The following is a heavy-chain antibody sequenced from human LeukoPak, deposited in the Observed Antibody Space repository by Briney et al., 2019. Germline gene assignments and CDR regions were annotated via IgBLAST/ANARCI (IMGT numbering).Heavy chain of an antibody. D-gene: IGHD2/OR15-2a*01. CDR2: INHSGST. CDR1: GGSFSGYY. V-gene: IGHV4-34*01. J-gene: IGHJ4*02. Sequence: PSETLSLTCAVYGGSFSGYYWSWIRQPPGKGLEWIGEINHSGSTNYNPSLKSRVTISLDTSKNQFSLRLSSVTAADTAVYYCASFLAHRSNDYWGQGTLVTASS. CDR3: ASFLAHRSNDY.